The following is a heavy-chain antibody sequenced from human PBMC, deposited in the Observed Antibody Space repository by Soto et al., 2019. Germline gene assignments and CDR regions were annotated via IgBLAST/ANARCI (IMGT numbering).Heavy chain of an antibody. CDR2: INPNSGGT. V-gene: IGHV1-2*04. D-gene: IGHD1-1*01. CDR3: ARNNWNDGRSDYYYGMDV. J-gene: IGHJ6*02. CDR1: GYTFTGYY. Sequence: ASVKVSCKASGYTFTGYYMHWVRQAPGQGLEWMGWINPNSGGTNYAQKFQGWVTISVDTSKNQFSLKLSSVTAADTAVYYCARNNWNDGRSDYYYGMDVWGQGTTVTVSS.